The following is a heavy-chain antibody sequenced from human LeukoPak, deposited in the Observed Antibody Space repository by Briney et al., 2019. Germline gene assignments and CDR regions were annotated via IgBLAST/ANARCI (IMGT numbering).Heavy chain of an antibody. V-gene: IGHV4-61*02. CDR1: GGSISSGSYY. D-gene: IGHD3-22*01. Sequence: SQTLSLTCTASGGSISSGSYYWSWIRQPAGKGLEWIGRIYTSGSTNYNPSLKSRVTMSVDTSKNQFSLKLSSVTAADTAVYYCARGLRERRNYYDSSGDPYYYYYMDVWGKGTTVTISS. CDR2: IYTSGST. J-gene: IGHJ6*03. CDR3: ARGLRERRNYYDSSGDPYYYYYMDV.